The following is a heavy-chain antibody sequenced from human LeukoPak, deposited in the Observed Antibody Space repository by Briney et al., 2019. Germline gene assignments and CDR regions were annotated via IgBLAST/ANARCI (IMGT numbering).Heavy chain of an antibody. J-gene: IGHJ4*02. CDR3: ATQQWIGTFHY. Sequence: SETLSLTCTVSGASVTSTDYYWSWIRQPPGEGLEWIGYVSYTGIPTYNPSLNSRVTISLDTSKGQFSLQLSSVTAADTAVYYCATQQWIGTFHYWGQGALVTVSS. CDR2: VSYTGIP. V-gene: IGHV4-61*08. CDR1: GASVTSTDYY. D-gene: IGHD3-10*01.